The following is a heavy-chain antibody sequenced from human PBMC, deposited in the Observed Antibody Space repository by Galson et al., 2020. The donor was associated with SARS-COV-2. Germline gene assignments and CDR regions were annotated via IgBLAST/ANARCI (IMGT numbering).Heavy chain of an antibody. V-gene: IGHV4-39*01. Sequence: SETLSLTCTVSGASISSSVYSWGWIRQPPGKGLEWIGTISYTGRTSYNPSLKSRVTISVDTSKNQFSLKLSSVTAADTAVYYCARHLIIAVTGTRSPRDSKLGEFDYWGQGTLVTVSS. CDR3: ARHLIIAVTGTRSPRDSKLGEFDY. CDR1: GASISSSVYS. D-gene: IGHD6-19*01. J-gene: IGHJ4*02. CDR2: ISYTGRT.